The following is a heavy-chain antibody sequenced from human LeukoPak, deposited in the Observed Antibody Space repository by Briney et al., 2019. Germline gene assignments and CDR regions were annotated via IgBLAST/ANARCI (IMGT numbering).Heavy chain of an antibody. CDR2: INPNSGGT. V-gene: IGHV1-2*02. CDR3: ARPYCSSTSCYTAGSG. J-gene: IGHJ4*02. Sequence: ASVKVSCKASGYTFTGYYMHWVRQAPGQGLEWMGWINPNSGGTNYAQEFQGRVTMTRDTSISTAYMELSRLRSDDTAVYYCARPYCSSTSCYTAGSGWGQGTLVTVSS. D-gene: IGHD2-2*02. CDR1: GYTFTGYY.